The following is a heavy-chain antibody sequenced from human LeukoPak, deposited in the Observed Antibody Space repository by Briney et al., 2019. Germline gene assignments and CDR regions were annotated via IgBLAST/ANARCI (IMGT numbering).Heavy chain of an antibody. J-gene: IGHJ6*03. Sequence: ASVKVSCKASGYTFTSYAMNWVRQPPGQGLEWMGWINTNTGNPTYAQGFTGRFVFSLDTSVSTAYLQISSLKAEDTAVYYCARSSSSWYVSDYYYYYMDVWGKGTTVTVSS. D-gene: IGHD6-13*01. V-gene: IGHV7-4-1*02. CDR1: GYTFTSYA. CDR3: ARSSSSWYVSDYYYYYMDV. CDR2: INTNTGNP.